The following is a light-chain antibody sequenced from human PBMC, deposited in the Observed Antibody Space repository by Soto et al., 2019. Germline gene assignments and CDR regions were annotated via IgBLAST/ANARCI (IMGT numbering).Light chain of an antibody. V-gene: IGLV8-61*01. CDR2: NTY. CDR1: SGSVSTDDY. Sequence: QTVVTQEPSFSVSPGGTVTLTCGLSSGSVSTDDYPGWYQQTPGQAPRALIYNTYTRSSGVPDRFSGSIVGNKAALPITGAQADDESNYYCVLYLGRGIWVFGGGTKLIVL. CDR3: VLYLGRGIWV. J-gene: IGLJ3*02.